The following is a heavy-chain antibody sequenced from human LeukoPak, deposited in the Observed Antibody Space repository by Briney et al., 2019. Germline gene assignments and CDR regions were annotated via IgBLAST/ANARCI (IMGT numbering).Heavy chain of an antibody. V-gene: IGHV3-23*01. Sequence: GGSLRLSCAASGFTFAKYSMSWVRQAPGKRLEWVSAVSGSGTATYYADSVKGRFTISRDSSRNTLYLQLDSLRAEDTALYYCARSQEDDTSGYYYSNFDYWGQGTLVSVSS. D-gene: IGHD3-22*01. CDR3: ARSQEDDTSGYYYSNFDY. CDR2: VSGSGTAT. CDR1: GFTFAKYS. J-gene: IGHJ4*02.